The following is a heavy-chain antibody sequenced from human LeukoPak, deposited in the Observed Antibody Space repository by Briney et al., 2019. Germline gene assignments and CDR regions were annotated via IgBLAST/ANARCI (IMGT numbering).Heavy chain of an antibody. V-gene: IGHV4-59*01. J-gene: IGHJ4*02. CDR2: IYYSGST. CDR1: GGSINNYY. CDR3: ARGGRRYCSTTTCCEFDF. Sequence: PSETLSLTCTVSGGSINNYYWSWIRQPPGKGPEWIGYIYYSGSTNYNPSLKSRVTISVDTPKDQFSLKLSSVTAADTAVYYCARGGRRYCSTTTCCEFDFWGRGTLVTVSS. D-gene: IGHD2-2*01.